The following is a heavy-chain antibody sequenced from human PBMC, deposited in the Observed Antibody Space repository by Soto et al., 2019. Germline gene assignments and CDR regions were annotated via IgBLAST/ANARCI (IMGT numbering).Heavy chain of an antibody. Sequence: EVQLVESGGGLVQPGGSLRLSCAASGFTFSSYWMSWVRQAPGKGLEWVANIKQGGSEKYYVDSVKGRFTISRDNAKNSLYLPMNSLRAEVTALYYCERAADFWSGYATFDYWGQGTLVTVSS. J-gene: IGHJ4*02. CDR3: ERAADFWSGYATFDY. CDR2: IKQGGSEK. CDR1: GFTFSSYW. V-gene: IGHV3-7*05. D-gene: IGHD3-3*01.